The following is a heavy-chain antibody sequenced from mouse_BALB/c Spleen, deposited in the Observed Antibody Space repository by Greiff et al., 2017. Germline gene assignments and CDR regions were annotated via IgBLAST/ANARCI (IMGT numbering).Heavy chain of an antibody. CDR1: GFTFTDYY. V-gene: IGHV7-3*02. CDR2: IRNKANGYTT. CDR3: ARDRHYYGAMDY. J-gene: IGHJ4*01. Sequence: EVKVEESGGGLVQPGGSLRLSCATSGFTFTDYYMSWVRQPPGKALEWLGFIRNKANGYTTEYSASVKGRFTISRDNSQSILYLQMNTLRAEDSATYYCARDRHYYGAMDYWGQGTSVTVSS. D-gene: IGHD1-2*01.